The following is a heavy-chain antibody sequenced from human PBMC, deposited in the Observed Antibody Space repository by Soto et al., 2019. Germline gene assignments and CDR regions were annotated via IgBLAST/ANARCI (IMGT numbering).Heavy chain of an antibody. D-gene: IGHD2-8*01. CDR2: ISGSGSTI. J-gene: IGHJ1*01. V-gene: IGHV3-48*03. CDR3: ARGGVY. CDR1: GFTVSSHE. Sequence: GSLKLSGEATGFTVSSHEMNWIRQTPGKRLEWIAKISGSGSTINYADSVKGRFTISRDNVQRTLHLQMDSLRVEDTGVYYCARGGVYWGRGTLVTVSS.